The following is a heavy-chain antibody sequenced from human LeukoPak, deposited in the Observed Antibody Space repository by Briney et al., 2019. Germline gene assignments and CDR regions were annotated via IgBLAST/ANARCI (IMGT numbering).Heavy chain of an antibody. Sequence: GASVKVSCKASGFSFTGYFMHRVRQAPGQGPEWMGRIDPNSGGTNYAPKFQGRVTMTRDTSITTAYMDLSRLRSDDTAVYYCARGPHDTAYYFDQWGQGTLVTVSP. CDR3: ARGPHDTAYYFDQ. V-gene: IGHV1-2*06. J-gene: IGHJ4*02. CDR2: IDPNSGGT. CDR1: GFSFTGYF. D-gene: IGHD5-18*01.